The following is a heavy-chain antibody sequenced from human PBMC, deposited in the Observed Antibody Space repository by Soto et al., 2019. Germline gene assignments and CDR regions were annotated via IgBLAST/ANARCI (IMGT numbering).Heavy chain of an antibody. CDR1: GGSVTTAGDS. CDR2: VYHTGNA. V-gene: IGHV4-30-2*01. Sequence: PSDTLSLTCTVSGGSVTTAGDSWSWIRQPPGKALEWIGYVYHTGNAYPKPSLKSRVTISLDRSKNQFSLKMTSVTAADTALYYCASRPFYYYGLDVWGQGTTVTVSS. J-gene: IGHJ6*02. CDR3: ASRPFYYYGLDV.